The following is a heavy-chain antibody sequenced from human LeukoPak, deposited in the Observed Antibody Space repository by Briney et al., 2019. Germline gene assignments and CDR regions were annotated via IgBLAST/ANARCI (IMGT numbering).Heavy chain of an antibody. CDR1: GFTFSSYS. CDR3: AKDMDIVVVVAAYFDY. J-gene: IGHJ4*02. CDR2: ISSSSSTT. Sequence: GGSLRLSCAASGFTFSSYSMNWVRQAPGKGLEWVSYISSSSSTTYYADSVKGRFTISRDNSKNTLYLQMNSLRAEDTAVYYCAKDMDIVVVVAAYFDYWGQGTLVTVSS. V-gene: IGHV3-48*01. D-gene: IGHD2-15*01.